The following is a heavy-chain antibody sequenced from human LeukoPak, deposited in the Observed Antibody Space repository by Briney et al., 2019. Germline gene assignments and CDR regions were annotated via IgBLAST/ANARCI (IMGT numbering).Heavy chain of an antibody. CDR2: ITPSSGDT. CDR1: GYTFSSHH. D-gene: IGHD3-10*01. CDR3: ARDTYGSDY. V-gene: IGHV1-46*01. J-gene: IGHJ4*02. Sequence: ASVKVSCKASGYTFSSHHMHWVRQAPGQGLEWMGKITPSSGDTTYARKFQDRVTMTRDTSTSTVYMELSSLRSEDTAVYYCARDTYGSDYWGQGTLVTVSA.